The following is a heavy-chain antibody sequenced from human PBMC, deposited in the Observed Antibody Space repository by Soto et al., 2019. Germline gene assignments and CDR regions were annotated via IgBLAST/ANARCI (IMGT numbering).Heavy chain of an antibody. CDR1: GLTFSNYA. CDR3: AIRAATRSFDY. J-gene: IGHJ4*02. Sequence: EVQLLESGGGLVQPGGSLRLFCVASGLTFSNYAMSWVRQTPGKGLEWVSTVSASGGTFYADSVQGRFTISRDNSKTTLYLQMDSLRAEDMAIYYCAIRAATRSFDYWGPGTLVTVSS. D-gene: IGHD3-10*01. V-gene: IGHV3-23*01. CDR2: VSASGGT.